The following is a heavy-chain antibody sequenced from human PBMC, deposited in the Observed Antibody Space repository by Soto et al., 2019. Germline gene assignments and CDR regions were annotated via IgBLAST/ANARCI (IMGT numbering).Heavy chain of an antibody. D-gene: IGHD6-13*01. V-gene: IGHV3-74*01. J-gene: IGHJ6*03. CDR2: INSDGSST. CDR1: GFTFSSYW. CDR3: ARDGYSSSWYPSLYYYYYYRAV. Sequence: PGGSLRLSCAASGFTFSSYWMYWVRQAPGKGLVWVSRINSDGSSTSYADSVKGRFTISRDNAKNTLYLQMNSLRAEDTAVYYCARDGYSSSWYPSLYYYYYYRAVWGKGTTVTVSS.